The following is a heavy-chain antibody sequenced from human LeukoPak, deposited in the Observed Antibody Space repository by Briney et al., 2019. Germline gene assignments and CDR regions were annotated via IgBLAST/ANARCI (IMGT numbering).Heavy chain of an antibody. V-gene: IGHV3-74*01. CDR3: ANPGGIAAAGTGYYYYGMDV. J-gene: IGHJ6*02. D-gene: IGHD6-13*01. CDR1: GFTFSNYW. CDR2: IDFDGSST. Sequence: PGGSLRLSCAASGFTFSNYWMHWVRQAPGKGLVWVSRIDFDGSSTSYADSVKGRFTISRDNSKNTLYLQMNSLRAEDTAVYYCANPGGIAAAGTGYYYYGMDVWGQGTTVTVSS.